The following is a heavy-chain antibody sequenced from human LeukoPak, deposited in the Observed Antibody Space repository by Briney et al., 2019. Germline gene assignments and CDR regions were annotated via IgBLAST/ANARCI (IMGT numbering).Heavy chain of an antibody. V-gene: IGHV4-61*02. CDR3: ASTTPGLSAAAVLDY. CDR1: GGSISSGSYY. J-gene: IGHJ4*02. CDR2: IYTSGST. D-gene: IGHD6-13*01. Sequence: PSQTLSLTCTVSGGSISSGSYYWSWIRQPAGKGLEWIGRIYTSGSTNYNPSLKSRVTISVDKSKNQFSLKLSSVTAADTAVYYCASTTPGLSAAAVLDYWGQGTLVTVSS.